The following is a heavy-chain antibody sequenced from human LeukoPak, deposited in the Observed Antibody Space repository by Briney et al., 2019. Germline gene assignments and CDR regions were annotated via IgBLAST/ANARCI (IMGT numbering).Heavy chain of an antibody. D-gene: IGHD6-6*01. CDR1: GGSISSYY. Sequence: SETLSLTCTVSGGSISSYYWSWIRQPAGKGLEWIGSIYYSGSTYYNPSLKSRVTISVDTSKNQFSLKLSSVTAADTAVYYCARQRSRPGGVYWGQGTLVTVSS. CDR3: ARQRSRPGGVY. V-gene: IGHV4-59*05. J-gene: IGHJ4*02. CDR2: IYYSGST.